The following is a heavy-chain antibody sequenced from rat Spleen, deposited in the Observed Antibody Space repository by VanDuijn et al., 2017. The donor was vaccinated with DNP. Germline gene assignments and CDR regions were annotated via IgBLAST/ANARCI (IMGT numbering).Heavy chain of an antibody. V-gene: IGHV5-29*01. CDR3: AREDYYDGTYYPY. CDR1: GFTFSSFA. D-gene: IGHD1-12*02. J-gene: IGHJ2*01. Sequence: EVQLVESGGGLVQPGRSMKLSCAASGFTFSSFAMAWVRQAPTKGLEWVATIIYDGSSTYYRDSVKGRFTISRDNAKSTLYLQMDSLRSEDTATYYCAREDYYDGTYYPYWGQGVMVTVSS. CDR2: IIYDGSST.